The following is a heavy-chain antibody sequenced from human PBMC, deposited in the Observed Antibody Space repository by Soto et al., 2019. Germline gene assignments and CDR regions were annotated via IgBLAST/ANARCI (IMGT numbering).Heavy chain of an antibody. CDR3: GPQRGGGGY. CDR1: GFTVSNNY. V-gene: IGHV3-53*01. J-gene: IGHJ4*02. CDR2: IYSGGYT. Sequence: EVQLVESGGGLIQPGGSLRLSCAVSGFTVSNNYMSWVRQAPGKGLEGVSVIYSGGYTAYGDSVKGRFTISRDNSKNNIYPQMNSLGADARGVFYRGPQRGGGGYWGQGTLVTVSS. D-gene: IGHD3-10*01.